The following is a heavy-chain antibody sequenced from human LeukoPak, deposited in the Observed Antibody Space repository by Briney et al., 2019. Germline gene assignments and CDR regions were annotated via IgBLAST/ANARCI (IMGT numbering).Heavy chain of an antibody. V-gene: IGHV4-39*01. CDR3: ARHAEREAFDI. CDR1: GGSISSSSYY. CDR2: IYYSGST. D-gene: IGHD1-1*01. J-gene: IGHJ3*02. Sequence: SETLSLTCTVSGGSISSSSYYWGWIRQPPGKGLEWIASIYYSGSTYYNPSLKSRVTISVDTSKNQFSLKLSSVTAADTAVYYCARHAEREAFDIWGQGTMVTVSS.